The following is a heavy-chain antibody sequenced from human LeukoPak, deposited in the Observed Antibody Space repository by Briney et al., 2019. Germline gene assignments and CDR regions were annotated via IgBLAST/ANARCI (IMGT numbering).Heavy chain of an antibody. J-gene: IGHJ4*02. D-gene: IGHD5-24*01. CDR3: ARRMKMGSIDY. V-gene: IGHV4-59*08. CDR1: GGSISSYY. Sequence: SETLSLTCTVSGGSISSYYWSWIRQPPGKGLEWIGYIYYSGSTNYNPSLKSRVTISVDTSKNQFSLKLSSVTAADTAVYYCARRMKMGSIDYWGQGTLVTVSS. CDR2: IYYSGST.